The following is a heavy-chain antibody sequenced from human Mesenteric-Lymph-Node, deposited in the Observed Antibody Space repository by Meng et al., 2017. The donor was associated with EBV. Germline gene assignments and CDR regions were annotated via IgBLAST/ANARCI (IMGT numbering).Heavy chain of an antibody. CDR2: INVGNGDT. Sequence: QVQLGQAGAEVKKPGASVKVSCEASGYTFTSYAMHWVRQAPGQRLEWMGWINVGNGDTKYSQKFHGRVTITRDTSATTAYMELRSLTSEDTAVYYCARDSTGDSRRFDPWGQGTLVTVSS. V-gene: IGHV1-3*01. J-gene: IGHJ5*02. D-gene: IGHD3-22*01. CDR3: ARDSTGDSRRFDP. CDR1: GYTFTSYA.